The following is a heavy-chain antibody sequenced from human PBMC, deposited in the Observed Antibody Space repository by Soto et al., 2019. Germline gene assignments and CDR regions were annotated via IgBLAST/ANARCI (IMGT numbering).Heavy chain of an antibody. CDR1: GGSISTYY. CDR3: ARSHGDYPVHFDY. J-gene: IGHJ4*02. CDR2: IYTSGST. Sequence: ASETLSLTCTVSGGSISTYYWNWIRQPAGKGLEWIGRIYTSGSTIYNPSLKSRVTMSVDTSKNQFSLRLSSVTAADTAVYYCARSHGDYPVHFDYWGQGTLVTVSS. V-gene: IGHV4-4*07. D-gene: IGHD4-17*01.